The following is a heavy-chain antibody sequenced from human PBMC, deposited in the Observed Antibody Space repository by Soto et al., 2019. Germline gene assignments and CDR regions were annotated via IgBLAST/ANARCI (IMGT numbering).Heavy chain of an antibody. Sequence: QVQLVQSGAEVKKPGSSVKVSCRASGGTFSSYTISWVRQAPGQGLEWMGRIIPILGIANYAQKFQGRVXIXAXISTSTAYMELSSLRSEDTAVYYCANLRGYYYGMDVWGQGTTVTVSS. CDR2: IIPILGIA. D-gene: IGHD5-12*01. V-gene: IGHV1-69*02. CDR3: ANLRGYYYGMDV. J-gene: IGHJ6*02. CDR1: GGTFSSYT.